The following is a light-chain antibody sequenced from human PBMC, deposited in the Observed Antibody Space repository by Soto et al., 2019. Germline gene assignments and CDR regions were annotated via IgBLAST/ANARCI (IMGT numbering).Light chain of an antibody. V-gene: IGKV1-39*01. Sequence: DIQMTQSPSSLSASVGARVIITCRASETISRYLNWYQSKPGKAPRLLISAASRLQSGVPSRFSGSYSGTDFTLTISSLQPEDFATYFCQQSYSNPLTFGGGTKVDIK. CDR3: QQSYSNPLT. CDR2: AAS. CDR1: ETISRY. J-gene: IGKJ4*01.